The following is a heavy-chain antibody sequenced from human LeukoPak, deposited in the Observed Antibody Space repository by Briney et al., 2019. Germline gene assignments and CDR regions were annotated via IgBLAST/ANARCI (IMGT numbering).Heavy chain of an antibody. CDR1: GGSISSYY. CDR2: INHSGST. D-gene: IGHD2-2*01. J-gene: IGHJ4*02. Sequence: SETLSLTCTVSGGSISSYYWSWIRQPPGKGLEWIGEINHSGSTNYNPSLKSRVTISVDTSKNQFSLKLSSVTAADTAVYYCARGGGRYCSSASCHLDYWAREPWSPSPQ. CDR3: ARGGGRYCSSASCHLDY. V-gene: IGHV4-34*01.